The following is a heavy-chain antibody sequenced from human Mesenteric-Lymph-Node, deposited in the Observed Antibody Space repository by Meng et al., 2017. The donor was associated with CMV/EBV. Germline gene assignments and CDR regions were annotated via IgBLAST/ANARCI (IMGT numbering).Heavy chain of an antibody. CDR2: INHSGST. J-gene: IGHJ4*02. Sequence: VLSPQWGAGLLKPSENLSVTCAVYGGSFSGCYWNWIRQSPAKGLEWSGEINHSGSTTYNPSFTSRIIISVDTSTNQISLNMSSVTAADTAVYYCARGSSYDILTGYFDYWGQGALVTVSS. CDR3: ARGSSYDILTGYFDY. V-gene: IGHV4-34*01. CDR1: GGSFSGCY. D-gene: IGHD3-9*01.